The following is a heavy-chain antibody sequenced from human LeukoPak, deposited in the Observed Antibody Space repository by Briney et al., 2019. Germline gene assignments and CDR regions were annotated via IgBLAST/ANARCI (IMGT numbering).Heavy chain of an antibody. D-gene: IGHD2-15*01. CDR3: ARELRRTCSGGSCHGLNWFDP. V-gene: IGHV3-53*01. CDR1: GFTVSSNY. J-gene: IGHJ5*02. CDR2: IYSGGST. Sequence: GGSLRLSCAVSGFTVSSNYMSWVRQAPGKGLEWVSVIYSGGSTYYADSVKGRFTISRDNSKNTLYLQMNGLRAEDTAVYYCARELRRTCSGGSCHGLNWFDPWGQGTLVTVSS.